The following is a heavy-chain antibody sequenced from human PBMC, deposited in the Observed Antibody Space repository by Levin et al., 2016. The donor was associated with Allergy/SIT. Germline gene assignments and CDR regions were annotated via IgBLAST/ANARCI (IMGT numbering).Heavy chain of an antibody. CDR3: VRGIWGSGVFEF. D-gene: IGHD7-27*01. CDR1: GVSIISYY. V-gene: IGHV4-59*01. CDR2: IYYTEST. Sequence: GSLRLSCSVSGVSIISYYWNWIRQSPGKGLEWIGYIYYTESTNYNPSLKSRVTISGDRSKNQFSLKLTSVTAADTAVYYCVRGIWGSGVFEFWGQGALVSVSS. J-gene: IGHJ4*02.